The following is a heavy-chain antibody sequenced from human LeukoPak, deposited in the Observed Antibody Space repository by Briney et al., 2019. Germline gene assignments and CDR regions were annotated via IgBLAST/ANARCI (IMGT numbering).Heavy chain of an antibody. D-gene: IGHD3-10*01. V-gene: IGHV3-23*01. CDR2: ISGSGGST. CDR3: AKGRLGITMVRGVIFWFDP. CDR1: GFTFSSYA. J-gene: IGHJ5*02. Sequence: GSLRLSCAASGFTFSSYAMSWVRQAPGKGLEWVSAISGSGGSTYYADSVKGRFTISRDNSKNTLYLQMNSLRAEDTAVYYCAKGRLGITMVRGVIFWFDPWGQGTLVTVSS.